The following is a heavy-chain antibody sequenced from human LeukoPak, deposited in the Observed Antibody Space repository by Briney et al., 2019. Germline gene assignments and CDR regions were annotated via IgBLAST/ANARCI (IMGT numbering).Heavy chain of an antibody. D-gene: IGHD3-22*01. CDR1: GFTFSNAW. CDR3: TTDFGITMIVDY. CDR2: IKSKTDGGTT. J-gene: IGHJ4*02. Sequence: SGGSLRLSCAASGFTFSNAWMSWVRQAPGKGLEWVGRIKSKTDGGTTDYAAPVKGRFTISRDDSKNTLYLQMNSLKTGDTAVYYCTTDFGITMIVDYWGQGTLVTVSS. V-gene: IGHV3-15*01.